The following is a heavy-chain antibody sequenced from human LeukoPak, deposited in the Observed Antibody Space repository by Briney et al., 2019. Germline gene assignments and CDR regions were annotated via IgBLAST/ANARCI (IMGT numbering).Heavy chain of an antibody. V-gene: IGHV3-7*01. CDR3: ARYCSSTNCHDAFDI. J-gene: IGHJ3*02. D-gene: IGHD2-2*01. CDR1: GFTSSNYW. Sequence: GGSLRLSCAASGFTSSNYWMSWVRQAPGKGLEWVANINQDGSEKYYVDSVKGRFTISRDNAKNSLYLQMSSLRAEDTALYYCARYCSSTNCHDAFDIWGQGTMVTVSS. CDR2: INQDGSEK.